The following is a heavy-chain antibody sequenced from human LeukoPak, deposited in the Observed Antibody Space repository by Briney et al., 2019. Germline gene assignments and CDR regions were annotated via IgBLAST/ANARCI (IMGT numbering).Heavy chain of an antibody. V-gene: IGHV4-34*01. Sequence: SETLSLTCAVYGGSFSGYYWSWIRQPPGKGLEWIGEINHSGSTNYNPSLKSRVTISVGTSKNQFSLKLSSVTAADTAVYYCARGDIVVVVAARGNYYYYYMDVWGKGTTVTVSS. CDR1: GGSFSGYY. D-gene: IGHD2-15*01. CDR2: INHSGST. J-gene: IGHJ6*03. CDR3: ARGDIVVVVAARGNYYYYYMDV.